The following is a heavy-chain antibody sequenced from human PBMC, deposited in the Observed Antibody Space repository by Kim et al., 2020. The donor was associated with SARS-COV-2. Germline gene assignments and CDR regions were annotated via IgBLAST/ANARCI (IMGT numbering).Heavy chain of an antibody. CDR3: AKEPQKSSWYYFDY. D-gene: IGHD6-13*01. CDR1: GFTFSSYA. Sequence: GGSLRLSCAASGFTFSSYAMNWVRQAPGKGLEWVSGISCRANTYYADSVKGRFTISRDDSKNTFYLQMSSLRAEDTAVYYCAKEPQKSSWYYFDYWGQG. V-gene: IGHV3-23*01. J-gene: IGHJ4*02. CDR2: ISCRANT.